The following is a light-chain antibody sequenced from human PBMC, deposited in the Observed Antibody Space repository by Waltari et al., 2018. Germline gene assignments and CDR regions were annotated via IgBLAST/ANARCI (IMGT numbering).Light chain of an antibody. V-gene: IGKV1-39*01. CDR2: ATS. CDR1: HSISTF. J-gene: IGKJ4*01. CDR3: HQSLTSPKFT. Sequence: DIQMTQSPSSLFASVGDRVTITCRAIHSISTFLKWYQYKPGQAPQLLVFATSTLQRGVPSRFSGSGSGTDFTLTISSLQPEDCAIYYCHQSLTSPKFTFGGGTKVQLK.